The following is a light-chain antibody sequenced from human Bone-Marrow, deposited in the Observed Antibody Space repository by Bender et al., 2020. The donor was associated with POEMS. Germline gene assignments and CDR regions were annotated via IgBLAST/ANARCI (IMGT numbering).Light chain of an antibody. V-gene: IGLV2-14*02. J-gene: IGLJ1*01. Sequence: QSALTQPASVSGSPGQSITISCTGTSSDVGNYNLVSWYQRHPGKAPKLMIYDVNKRPSGVSNRFSGSKSGSTASLTISGLQAEDEADYYCSSYTSRSTLVFGSGTKVAVL. CDR3: SSYTSRSTLV. CDR1: SSDVGNYNL. CDR2: DVN.